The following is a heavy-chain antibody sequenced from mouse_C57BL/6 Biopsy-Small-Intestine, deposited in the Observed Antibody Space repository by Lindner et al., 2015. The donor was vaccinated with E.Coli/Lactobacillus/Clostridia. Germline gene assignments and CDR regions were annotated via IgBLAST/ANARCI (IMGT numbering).Heavy chain of an antibody. CDR1: GFTFSDYG. D-gene: IGHD1-1*01. CDR2: ISSGSSTI. Sequence: VQLQESGGGLVKPGGSLKLSCAASGFTFSDYGMHWVRQAPEKGLEWVAYISSGSSTIYYADTVKGRFTISRDNAKNTLFLQMTSLRSEDTAMYYCARTLYYYGSTYYYAMDYWGQGTSVTVSS. J-gene: IGHJ4*01. CDR3: ARTLYYYGSTYYYAMDY. V-gene: IGHV5-17*01.